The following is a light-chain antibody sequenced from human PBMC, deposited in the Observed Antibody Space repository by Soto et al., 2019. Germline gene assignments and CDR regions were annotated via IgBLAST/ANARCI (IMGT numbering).Light chain of an antibody. J-gene: IGKJ4*01. CDR1: QGISTW. Sequence: EIQMTQSASSVSASFGDRVTITCRASQGISTWLAWYQQKEGKAPNLLIYGTSTLQSGVPSRFSGSGYGTEFNLTISSLQTEDFATYYCQQVNSYPLTFGGGTKVDIK. CDR3: QQVNSYPLT. V-gene: IGKV1-12*01. CDR2: GTS.